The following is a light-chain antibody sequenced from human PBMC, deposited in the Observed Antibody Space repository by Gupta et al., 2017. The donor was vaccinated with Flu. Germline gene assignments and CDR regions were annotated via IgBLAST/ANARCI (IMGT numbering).Light chain of an antibody. J-gene: IGKJ4*01. CDR2: AAS. CDR1: QDISGY. V-gene: IGKV1-9*01. CDR3: QQLNSYPLT. Sequence: DIQLTQSPSFLSASVGDRVTITCRASQDISGYLAWYQQKPGTAPKLLIYAASTLQTGVPSRFSGSASGTEFTLTIRSLQPEDFATYYCQQLNSYPLTFGGGTKVEIK.